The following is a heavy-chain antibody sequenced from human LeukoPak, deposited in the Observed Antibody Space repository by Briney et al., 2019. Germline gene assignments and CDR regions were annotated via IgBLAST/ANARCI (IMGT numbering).Heavy chain of an antibody. Sequence: SQTLSLTCAISGDSVSSNSAAWNWIRQSPSRGLEWLGRTYYRSKWYNDYAVSVKSRITINPDTSKNQFSLQLNSVTPEDTAVYYCARENYYDSSGYYYGFDYWGQGTLVTVSS. CDR2: TYYRSKWYN. V-gene: IGHV6-1*01. J-gene: IGHJ4*02. CDR1: GDSVSSNSAA. CDR3: ARENYYDSSGYYYGFDY. D-gene: IGHD3-22*01.